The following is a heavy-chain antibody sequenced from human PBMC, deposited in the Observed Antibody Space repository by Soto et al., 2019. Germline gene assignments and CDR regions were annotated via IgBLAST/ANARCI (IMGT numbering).Heavy chain of an antibody. CDR1: GGTFSSYA. D-gene: IGHD2-2*01. J-gene: IGHJ6*02. CDR2: IIPMFGTP. V-gene: IGHV1-69*13. Sequence: SVKVSCKASGGTFSSYAFSWVRQAPGQGLEWMGGIIPMFGTPNYAQKFQGRVTITADESTNTAYMELSSLRSEDSALYYCARASGTSTSGKWGYFQYSLDVWGQGTTVTVSS. CDR3: ARASGTSTSGKWGYFQYSLDV.